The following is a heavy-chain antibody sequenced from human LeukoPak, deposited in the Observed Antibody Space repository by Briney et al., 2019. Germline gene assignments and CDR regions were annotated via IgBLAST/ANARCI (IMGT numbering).Heavy chain of an antibody. J-gene: IGHJ4*02. V-gene: IGHV5-51*01. Sequence: GESLQISCKGSGYSFTNYWIGWVRQMPGKGLEWMGIMYPGDSETRYSPSFQGQVTISADKSINTAYLQWSSLKASDTAMYYCARRASSSFGYWGQGTLVIVSS. CDR3: ARRASSSFGY. CDR1: GYSFTNYW. CDR2: MYPGDSET. D-gene: IGHD6-13*01.